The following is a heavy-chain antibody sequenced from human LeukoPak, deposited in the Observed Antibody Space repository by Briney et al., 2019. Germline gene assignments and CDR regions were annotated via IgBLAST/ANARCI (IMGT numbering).Heavy chain of an antibody. Sequence: SETLSLTCTVSGGSISSSSYYWGWIRQPPGKGLEWIGSIYYSGSTYYNPSLKSRDTISVDTSKNQFSLKLSSVTAADTAVYYCARDWNYYGSGSYYKENWFDPWGQGTLVTVSS. D-gene: IGHD3-10*01. CDR2: IYYSGST. V-gene: IGHV4-39*07. CDR3: ARDWNYYGSGSYYKENWFDP. J-gene: IGHJ5*02. CDR1: GGSISSSSYY.